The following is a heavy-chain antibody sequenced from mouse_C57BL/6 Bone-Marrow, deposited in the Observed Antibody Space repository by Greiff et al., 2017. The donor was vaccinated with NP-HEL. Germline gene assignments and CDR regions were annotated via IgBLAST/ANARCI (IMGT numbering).Heavy chain of an antibody. V-gene: IGHV1-82*01. D-gene: IGHD2-5*01. Sequence: QVQLQQSGPELVKPGASVKISCKASGYAFSSSWMNWVKQRPGKGLEWIGRIYPGDGDTNYNGKFKGKATLTADKSSSTAYMQLSSLTSEDSAVYFCARWESKYYFDYWGQGTTLTVSS. CDR3: ARWESKYYFDY. CDR2: IYPGDGDT. J-gene: IGHJ2*01. CDR1: GYAFSSSW.